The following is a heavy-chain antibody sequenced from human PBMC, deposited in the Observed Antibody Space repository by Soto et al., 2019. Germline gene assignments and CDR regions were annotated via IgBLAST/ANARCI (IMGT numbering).Heavy chain of an antibody. CDR3: ARDNYYTTEWWFDP. Sequence: ASVKVSCKASGFIFSKYYMHWVRQAPGQGLEWVGIINPSGTRTSCAPKFQGRVTMTRDTSTSTVYMELSSLTSDDTAVYYCARDNYYTTEWWFDPWG. V-gene: IGHV1-46*01. D-gene: IGHD3-22*01. J-gene: IGHJ5*02. CDR2: INPSGTRT. CDR1: GFIFSKYY.